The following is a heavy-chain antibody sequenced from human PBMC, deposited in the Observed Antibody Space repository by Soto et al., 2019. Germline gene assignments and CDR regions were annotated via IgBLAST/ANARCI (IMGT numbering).Heavy chain of an antibody. CDR1: GFTFSLYW. D-gene: IGHD2-15*01. CDR3: VRDRSRNWFDP. J-gene: IGHJ5*02. Sequence: EVQLVESGGGLVQPGGSLRLSCAASGFTFSLYWMHWVRQVPGKGLVWVSRINGAGSSITYADSVKGRFTISRDNAKNTLYLQMNSLGAEDTAVYYCVRDRSRNWFDPWGLGTLVTVSS. V-gene: IGHV3-74*03. CDR2: INGAGSSI.